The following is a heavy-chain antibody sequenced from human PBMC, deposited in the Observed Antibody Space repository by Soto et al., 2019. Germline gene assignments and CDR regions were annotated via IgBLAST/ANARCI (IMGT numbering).Heavy chain of an antibody. CDR1: GFTFSDYY. CDR3: ARDWGGGGLGSYYTTMDV. CDR2: ISSSSSYT. Sequence: GGSLRLSCAASGFTFSDYYMSWIRQAPGKGLEWVSYISSSSSYTNYADSVKGRFTISRDNAKNALYLQMNSLRAEDTAVYYCARDWGGGGLGSYYTTMDVWGQGTTVTVSS. J-gene: IGHJ6*02. D-gene: IGHD3-10*01. V-gene: IGHV3-11*06.